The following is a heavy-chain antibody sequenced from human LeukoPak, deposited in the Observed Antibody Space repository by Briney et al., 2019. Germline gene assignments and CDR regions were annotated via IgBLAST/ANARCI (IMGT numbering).Heavy chain of an antibody. Sequence: SETLSLTCTVSGGSISSSSYYWGWIRQPPGKGLEWIGSIYYSGSTYYNPSLKSRVTISVDTSKNQFSLKLSSVTAADTAVYYCARTESGYVYYWGQGTLVTVSS. CDR1: GGSISSSSYY. CDR3: ARTESGYVYY. J-gene: IGHJ4*02. V-gene: IGHV4-39*01. D-gene: IGHD5-12*01. CDR2: IYYSGST.